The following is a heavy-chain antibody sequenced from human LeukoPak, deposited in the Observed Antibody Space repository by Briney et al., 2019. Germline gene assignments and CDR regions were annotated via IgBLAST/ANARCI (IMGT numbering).Heavy chain of an antibody. Sequence: GGSLRLSCEASGFTVSANYMNWVRQAPGKGLEWVSIIYSGATTYYADSVKGRFTISRDNSKNTLYLQMNSLRAEDTAVYYCAKAAFPCYMDVWGKGTAVTVSS. D-gene: IGHD2-15*01. CDR2: IYSGATT. V-gene: IGHV3-66*02. CDR3: AKAAFPCYMDV. J-gene: IGHJ6*03. CDR1: GFTVSANY.